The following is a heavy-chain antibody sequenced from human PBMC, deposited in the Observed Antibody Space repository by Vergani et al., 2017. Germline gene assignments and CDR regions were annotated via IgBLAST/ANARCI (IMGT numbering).Heavy chain of an antibody. CDR1: ADSISSGSYY. D-gene: IGHD6-19*01. CDR2: IYYSGLT. CDR3: ARQRPGSGWSPGDFDV. Sequence: QLQLQQSGPGLVKPSETLFLTCTVSADSISSGSYYWGWIRQPPGKSLEWIGSIYYSGLTYYNPSLKSRAAISVDTSKNQFSLKVTSVTAAETAVYFCARQRPGSGWSPGDFDVWGQGILVTVS. V-gene: IGHV4-39*01. J-gene: IGHJ4*02.